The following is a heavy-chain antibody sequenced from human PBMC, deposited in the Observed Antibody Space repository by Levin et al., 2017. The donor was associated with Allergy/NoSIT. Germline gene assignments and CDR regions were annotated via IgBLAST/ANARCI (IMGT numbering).Heavy chain of an antibody. Sequence: SETLSLTCTVSGGSISTYYWSWIRQPPGKRLEWIGYMDYSGTTNYNPSLKSRVTISIDTSKKQFSLKLTSVTAADTAVYYCARTRGIDSGSYPFDYWGQGTLVTVSS. D-gene: IGHD3-10*01. J-gene: IGHJ4*02. CDR3: ARTRGIDSGSYPFDY. CDR1: GGSISTYY. V-gene: IGHV4-59*13. CDR2: MDYSGTT.